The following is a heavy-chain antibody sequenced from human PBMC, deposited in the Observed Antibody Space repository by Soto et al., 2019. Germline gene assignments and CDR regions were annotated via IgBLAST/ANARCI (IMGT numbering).Heavy chain of an antibody. J-gene: IGHJ4*02. V-gene: IGHV4-31*03. CDR2: IYYSGST. D-gene: IGHD1-1*01. CDR1: GGSISSGGYY. Sequence: QVQLQESGPGLVKPSQTLSLTCSVSGGSISSGGYYWSWIRQHPGKGLEWIGYIYYSGSTYYNPYLKSRVTISVDTSKNQFSLKRSSVTAADTAVYYCARWPQLEPRFDYWGQGTLVTVSS. CDR3: ARWPQLEPRFDY.